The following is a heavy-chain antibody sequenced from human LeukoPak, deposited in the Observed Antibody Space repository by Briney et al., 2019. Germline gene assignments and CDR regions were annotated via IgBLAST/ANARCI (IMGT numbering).Heavy chain of an antibody. V-gene: IGHV3-7*01. CDR3: APPPIGAAGN. CDR2: IKQDGSDK. D-gene: IGHD6-13*01. Sequence: GGSLRLSCAASGFTVSSYWMSWVRQAPGKGLEWVANIKQDGSDKNYVDSVEGRFTISSDNAKKSVYLQMNSLRAEDTAVYYCAPPPIGAAGNWGQGTLVTVSS. J-gene: IGHJ4*02. CDR1: GFTVSSYW.